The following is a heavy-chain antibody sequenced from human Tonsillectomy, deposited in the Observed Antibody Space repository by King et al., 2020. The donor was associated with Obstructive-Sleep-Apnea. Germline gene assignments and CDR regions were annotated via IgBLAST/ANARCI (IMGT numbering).Heavy chain of an antibody. V-gene: IGHV1-69*09. Sequence: QLVQSGAEVKKPGSSVKVSCKASGGTFSSYAISWVRQAPGQGLEWMGRIIPILGIANYAQKFQGRVTITADKSTSTAYMELSSLGSEDTAVYYCARGRDCSSTSCYFYGMDVWGQGTTVTVSS. D-gene: IGHD2-2*01. CDR1: GGTFSSYA. CDR2: IIPILGIA. J-gene: IGHJ6*02. CDR3: ARGRDCSSTSCYFYGMDV.